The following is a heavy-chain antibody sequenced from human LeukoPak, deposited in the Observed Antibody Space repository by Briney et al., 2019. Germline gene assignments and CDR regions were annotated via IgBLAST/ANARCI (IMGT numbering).Heavy chain of an antibody. CDR3: AKDLRRRSIFGVVITTFGMDV. CDR1: GFTFSSYA. J-gene: IGHJ6*02. Sequence: GGSLRLSCAASGFTFSSYAMSWVRQASGKGLEWVSAISGSSGSTYYADSVKGRFTISRDNSKNTLYLQMNSLRAEDTAVYYCAKDLRRRSIFGVVITTFGMDVWGQGTTVTVSS. CDR2: ISGSSGST. D-gene: IGHD3-3*01. V-gene: IGHV3-23*01.